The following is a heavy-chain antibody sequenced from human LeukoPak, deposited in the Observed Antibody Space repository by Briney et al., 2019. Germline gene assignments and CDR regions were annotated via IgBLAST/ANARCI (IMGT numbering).Heavy chain of an antibody. D-gene: IGHD5-18*01. CDR1: GGSFSGYY. CDR2: INHSGST. J-gene: IGHJ4*02. V-gene: IGHV4-34*01. CDR3: ARDDGYSYGHDY. Sequence: SETLSLTCAVYGGSFSGYYWSWIRQPPGKGLEWIGEINHSGSTNYNPSLKSRVTLSIDTSKNQFSLNLSSVTAADTAVYYCARDDGYSYGHDYWGQGTLVTVSS.